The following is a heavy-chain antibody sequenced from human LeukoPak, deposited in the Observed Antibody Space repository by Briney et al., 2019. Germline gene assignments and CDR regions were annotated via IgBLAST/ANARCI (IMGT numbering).Heavy chain of an antibody. D-gene: IGHD6-13*01. CDR2: ILYSGST. J-gene: IGHJ4*02. CDR3: ARTRSSTWHLLDY. Sequence: IPSQTLFLTCTVSGGSISTSYWNWVRQPPGKGLEWIGYILYSGSTNYNPSLESRVTISVDTSKNQFSLKLTSVTAADTAVYYCARTRSSTWHLLDYWGQGTLVTVSS. V-gene: IGHV4-59*01. CDR1: GGSISTSY.